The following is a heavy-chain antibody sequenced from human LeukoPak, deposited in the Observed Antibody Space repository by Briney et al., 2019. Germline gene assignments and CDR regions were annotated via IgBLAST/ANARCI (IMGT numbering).Heavy chain of an antibody. CDR2: IIPILGIA. Sequence: GASVKVSCKASGGTFSSYAISWVRQAPGQGLEWMGRIIPILGIANYAQKFQGRVTITADKSTSTAYMELSSLRSEDTAVYYCARGQYYDILTGVYGIDVWGQGTTVTVSS. CDR3: ARGQYYDILTGVYGIDV. V-gene: IGHV1-69*04. D-gene: IGHD3-9*01. CDR1: GGTFSSYA. J-gene: IGHJ6*02.